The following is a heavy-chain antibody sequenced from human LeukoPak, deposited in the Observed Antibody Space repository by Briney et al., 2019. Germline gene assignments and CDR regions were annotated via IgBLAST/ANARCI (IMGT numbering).Heavy chain of an antibody. CDR1: GGSFSGYY. CDR3: ARRHNVGFDY. D-gene: IGHD1-14*01. CDR2: INHSGST. V-gene: IGHV4-34*01. J-gene: IGHJ4*02. Sequence: PSETLSLTCAVYGGSFSGYYWSWIRQPPGKGLEWIGEINHSGSTNYNPSLKSRVTISVDTSKNQFSLKLSSVTAADTVVYYCARRHNVGFDYWGQGTLVTVSS.